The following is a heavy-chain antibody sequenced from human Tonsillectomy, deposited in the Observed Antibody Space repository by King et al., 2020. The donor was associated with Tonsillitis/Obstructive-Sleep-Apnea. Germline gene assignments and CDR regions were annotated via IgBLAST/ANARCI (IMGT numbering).Heavy chain of an antibody. Sequence: LQLQESGSGLVKPSQTLSLTCAVSGGSISSGGYSWSWIRQPPGKGLEWIGYIYHSGSTYYNPSLKGRVTISVDRSKNQFSLKLSPVTAADTAVYYCARRPLTIFGVVITIDPWGQGTLVTVSS. J-gene: IGHJ5*02. CDR3: ARRPLTIFGVVITIDP. CDR2: IYHSGST. D-gene: IGHD3-3*01. CDR1: GGSISSGGYS. V-gene: IGHV4-30-2*01.